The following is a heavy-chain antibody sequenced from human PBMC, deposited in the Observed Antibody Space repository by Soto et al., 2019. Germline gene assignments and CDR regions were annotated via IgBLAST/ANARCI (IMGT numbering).Heavy chain of an antibody. D-gene: IGHD3-3*01. CDR2: INPNSGGT. Sequence: ASVKVSCKASGYTLTGYYMRWVRQAPGQGLEWMGWINPNSGGTNYAQKFQGWVTMTRDTSISTAYMELSRLRSDDTAVYYCARGGAVLRFLEWLPDYWGQGTLVTVSS. J-gene: IGHJ4*02. CDR3: ARGGAVLRFLEWLPDY. CDR1: GYTLTGYY. V-gene: IGHV1-2*04.